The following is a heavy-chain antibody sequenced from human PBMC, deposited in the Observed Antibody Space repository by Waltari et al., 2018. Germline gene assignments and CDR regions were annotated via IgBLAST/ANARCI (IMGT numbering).Heavy chain of an antibody. V-gene: IGHV3-21*01. CDR2: ISSSSSYI. CDR3: ASPQAYSYETGFDP. CDR1: GFTFSSYS. J-gene: IGHJ5*02. D-gene: IGHD5-18*01. Sequence: EVQLVESGGGLVKPGGSLRLSCAASGFTFSSYSMHWVRQAPGKGLEWVSSISSSSSYIYYADSVKGRFTISRDNAKNSLYLQMNSLRAEDTAVYYCASPQAYSYETGFDPWGQGTLVTVSS.